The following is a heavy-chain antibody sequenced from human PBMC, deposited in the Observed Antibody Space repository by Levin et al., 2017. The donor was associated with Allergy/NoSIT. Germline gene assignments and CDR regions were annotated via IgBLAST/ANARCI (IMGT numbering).Heavy chain of an antibody. Sequence: GGSLRLSCAASGFTFSSYWMSWVRQAPGKGLEWVANIKQDGTEKFYVDSVKGRFTTSRDNAKNSVDLYMTSLRVEDSAVYYCARNWRSTFEIWGQGTLVTVSS. CDR2: IKQDGTEK. J-gene: IGHJ3*02. D-gene: IGHD2-8*02. CDR3: ARNWRSTFEI. CDR1: GFTFSSYW. V-gene: IGHV3-7*01.